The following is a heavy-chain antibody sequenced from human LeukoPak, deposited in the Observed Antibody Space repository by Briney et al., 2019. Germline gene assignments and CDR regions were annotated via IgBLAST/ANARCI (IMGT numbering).Heavy chain of an antibody. J-gene: IGHJ3*02. V-gene: IGHV4-59*08. Sequence: SETLSLTCTVSGXSISSYYWSWIRQPPGKGLESIGYIYYSGGTDYNPSLKSRVTISVDTSKNQFSLKLRSVTAADTAVYYCARHVTISGPYDASDIWGQGTMVTVSP. CDR2: IYYSGGT. D-gene: IGHD5-24*01. CDR3: ARHVTISGPYDASDI. CDR1: GXSISSYY.